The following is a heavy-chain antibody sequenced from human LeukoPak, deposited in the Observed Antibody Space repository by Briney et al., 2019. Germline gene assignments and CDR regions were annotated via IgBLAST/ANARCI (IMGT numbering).Heavy chain of an antibody. CDR2: IWYDGSNK. CDR3: ARFSYYDSSGYKDAFDI. CDR1: GFTFSSYG. D-gene: IGHD3-22*01. V-gene: IGHV3-33*01. Sequence: GGSLRLSCAASGFTFSSYGMHWVRQAPGKGLEWVAVIWYDGSNKYYADSVKGRFTISRDNSKNTLYLQMNSLRAEDTAVYYCARFSYYDSSGYKDAFDIWGQGTMVTVSS. J-gene: IGHJ3*02.